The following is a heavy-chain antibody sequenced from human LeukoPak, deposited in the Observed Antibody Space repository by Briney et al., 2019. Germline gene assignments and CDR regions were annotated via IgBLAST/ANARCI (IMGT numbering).Heavy chain of an antibody. D-gene: IGHD6-19*01. CDR3: GRLARSAWYAVDY. V-gene: IGHV3-7*01. CDR1: DFTFSFYW. CDR2: ILPDGSEK. J-gene: IGHJ4*02. Sequence: PGGSLRLSCAASDFTFSFYWMTWVRQAPGEGLEWVANILPDGSEKYYLDSVKGRFTISRDNPTNSLYLQINSLRAEDTALYYCGRLARSAWYAVDYWGQGTLVTVSS.